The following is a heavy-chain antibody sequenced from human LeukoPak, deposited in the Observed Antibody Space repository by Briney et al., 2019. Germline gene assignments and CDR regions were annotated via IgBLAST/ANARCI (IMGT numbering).Heavy chain of an antibody. CDR2: IYPGDSDT. J-gene: IGHJ3*02. V-gene: IGHV5-51*01. D-gene: IGHD1-26*01. Sequence: GGDLQISCKGSGYRFTSYWIGWARQMPGKGLEGMGIIYPGDSDTRYSPSFQGQVTISADKSISTAYLQWSSLKASDTAMYYCARPASSGSYSAFDIWGQGTMVTVSS. CDR1: GYRFTSYW. CDR3: ARPASSGSYSAFDI.